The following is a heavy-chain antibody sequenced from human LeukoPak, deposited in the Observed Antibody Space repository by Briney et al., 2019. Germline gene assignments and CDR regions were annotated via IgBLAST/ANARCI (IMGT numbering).Heavy chain of an antibody. J-gene: IGHJ3*01. CDR1: GFTFSSYA. V-gene: IGHV3-23*01. D-gene: IGHD4-17*01. Sequence: GGSLRPSCAASGFTFSSYAMIWVRQAPGKGLEWVLSIRGSGDITLYADSVKGRFTISRDNSKNTLYLQMNRLRGEDTAVYYCARDPNGDYLGAFDFRGQGTMASVSS. CDR2: IRGSGDIT. CDR3: ARDPNGDYLGAFDF.